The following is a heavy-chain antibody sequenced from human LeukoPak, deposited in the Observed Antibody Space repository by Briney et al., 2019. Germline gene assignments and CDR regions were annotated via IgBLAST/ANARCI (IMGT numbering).Heavy chain of an antibody. D-gene: IGHD3-10*01. Sequence: ASVKVFCKASGYTFTSYYMHWVRQAPGQGLEWMGIINPSGGSTSYAQKFQGRVTMTRDTTTSTVYMELSSLRSEDTAVYYCARVGGFGELSETPGPYYFDYWGQGTLVTVSS. V-gene: IGHV1-46*01. CDR1: GYTFTSYY. CDR2: INPSGGST. CDR3: ARVGGFGELSETPGPYYFDY. J-gene: IGHJ4*02.